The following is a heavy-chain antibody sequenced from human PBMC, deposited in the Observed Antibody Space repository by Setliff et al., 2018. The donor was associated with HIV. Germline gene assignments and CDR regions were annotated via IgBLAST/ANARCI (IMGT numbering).Heavy chain of an antibody. Sequence: SETLSLTCAVSGYSFSGGYYWAWIRQPPGKGLEWIGSIYHSGSTYYDPSLKSRVTISVDTSKNQFSLKLSSVTAADTAVYYCARHDGTYCGGDCYLLGYFDLWGRGTLVTVSS. CDR3: ARHDGTYCGGDCYLLGYFDL. D-gene: IGHD2-21*02. V-gene: IGHV4-38-2*01. CDR2: IYHSGST. J-gene: IGHJ2*01. CDR1: GYSFSGGYY.